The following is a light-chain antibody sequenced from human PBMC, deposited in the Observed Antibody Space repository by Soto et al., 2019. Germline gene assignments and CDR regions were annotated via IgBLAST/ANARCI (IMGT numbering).Light chain of an antibody. V-gene: IGLV2-14*01. CDR2: DGS. Sequence: QSVLTQPASVSGSPGQSITISCTGTSSDVGGYNYVSWYQQHPGKAPKLMIYDGSNRPSGVSNRFSGSKSGNTASLTISGLQAEDEADYYCSSYTSSSTLVFGTGTKLTGL. CDR1: SSDVGGYNY. CDR3: SSYTSSSTLV. J-gene: IGLJ1*01.